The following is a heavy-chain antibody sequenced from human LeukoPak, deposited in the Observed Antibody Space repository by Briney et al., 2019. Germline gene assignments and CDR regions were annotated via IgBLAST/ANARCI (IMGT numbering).Heavy chain of an antibody. CDR2: IYYSGST. J-gene: IGHJ4*02. V-gene: IGHV4-59*01. CDR1: GGSISSYY. D-gene: IGHD6-13*01. Sequence: PSETLSLTCTVSGGSISSYYWSWIRQPPGKGLEWIGYIYYSGSTNYNPSLKSRVTISVDTSKNQFSLKLGSVTAADTAVYYCARFIAAAGTGDYWGQGTLVTVSS. CDR3: ARFIAAAGTGDY.